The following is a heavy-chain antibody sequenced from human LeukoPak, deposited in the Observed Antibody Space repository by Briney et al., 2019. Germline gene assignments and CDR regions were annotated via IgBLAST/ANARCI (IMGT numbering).Heavy chain of an antibody. Sequence: SETLSLTCTVSGGSISSYYWSWIRQPPGKGLEWIGYIYYSGSTNYNPSLKSRVIISVDTSKNQFSLKLSSVTAADTAVYYCARVPLIGVRGVMVFDYWGQGTLVTVSS. CDR3: ARVPLIGVRGVMVFDY. D-gene: IGHD3-10*01. CDR2: IYYSGST. CDR1: GGSISSYY. V-gene: IGHV4-59*01. J-gene: IGHJ4*02.